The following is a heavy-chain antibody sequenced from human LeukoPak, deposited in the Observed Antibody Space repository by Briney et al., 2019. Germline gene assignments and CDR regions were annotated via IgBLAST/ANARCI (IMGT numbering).Heavy chain of an antibody. CDR3: TTLPYYYDSSGYYNPFY. Sequence: PGGSLRLSCAASGFTFSNAWMSWVRQAPGKGLEWVGRIKSKTDGGTTDYAAPVKGRFTISRDDSKNTLYLQMNSLKTEDTAVYYCTTLPYYYDSSGYYNPFYWGQGTLVTVSS. CDR1: GFTFSNAW. J-gene: IGHJ4*02. CDR2: IKSKTDGGTT. D-gene: IGHD3-22*01. V-gene: IGHV3-15*01.